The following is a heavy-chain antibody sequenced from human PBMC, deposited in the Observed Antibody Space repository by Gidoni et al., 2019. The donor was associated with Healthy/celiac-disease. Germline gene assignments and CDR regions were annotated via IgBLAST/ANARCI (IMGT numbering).Heavy chain of an antibody. D-gene: IGHD3-3*01. Sequence: EVQLVESGGGLVQPGRSLRLSCAASGFTFDDYAMHWVRQAPGKGLGWVSGISWNSGSIGYADSVKGRFTISRDNAKNSLYLQMNSLRAEDTALYYCAKDTRLLRFLEWARFDIWGQGTMVTVSS. CDR1: GFTFDDYA. J-gene: IGHJ3*02. V-gene: IGHV3-9*01. CDR3: AKDTRLLRFLEWARFDI. CDR2: ISWNSGSI.